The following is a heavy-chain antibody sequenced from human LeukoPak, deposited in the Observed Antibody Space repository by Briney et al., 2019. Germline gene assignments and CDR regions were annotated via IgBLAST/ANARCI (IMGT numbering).Heavy chain of an antibody. D-gene: IGHD3-16*02. CDR1: GFTFSSYD. CDR2: IGTAGDT. CDR3: ARGGDYDYVWGSYRPPYYFDY. V-gene: IGHV3-13*01. Sequence: GGSLRLSCAASGFTFSSYDMHWVRQATGKGLEWVSAIGTAGDTYYPGSVKGRFTISRENAKNSLYLQMNSLRAGDTAVYYCARGGDYDYVWGSYRPPYYFDYWGQGTLVTVSS. J-gene: IGHJ4*02.